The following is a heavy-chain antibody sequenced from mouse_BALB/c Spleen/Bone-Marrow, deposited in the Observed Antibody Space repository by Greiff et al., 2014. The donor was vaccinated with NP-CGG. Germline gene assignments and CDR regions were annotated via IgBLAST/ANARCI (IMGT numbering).Heavy chain of an antibody. V-gene: IGHV1S26*01. Sequence: QVQLKQSGAELVKPGASVKMSCTASGYNFNNTKMHWVKQRPGQGLEWIGYINPSNGNTKYNQKFKGKATVTADKSSSTAYMQLSSLTSEDSAVYYCARRYNDAMDYWGQGTSVTVSS. CDR3: ARRYNDAMDY. D-gene: IGHD2-14*01. CDR1: GYNFNNTK. J-gene: IGHJ4*01. CDR2: INPSNGNT.